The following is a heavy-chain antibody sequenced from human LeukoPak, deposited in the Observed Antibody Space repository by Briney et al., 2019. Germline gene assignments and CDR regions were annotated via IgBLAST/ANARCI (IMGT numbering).Heavy chain of an antibody. V-gene: IGHV3-53*01. CDR1: GFTVSSNY. Sequence: GGSLRLSCAASGFTVSSNYISWVRQAPGKGLEWVSVIYSGGSTYYADSVKGRFTISRDNSKNTLYLQMNSLRAEDTAVYYCARGTVIRGVITPALDYWGQGTLVTVSS. CDR3: ARGTVIRGVITPALDY. CDR2: IYSGGST. J-gene: IGHJ4*02. D-gene: IGHD3-10*01.